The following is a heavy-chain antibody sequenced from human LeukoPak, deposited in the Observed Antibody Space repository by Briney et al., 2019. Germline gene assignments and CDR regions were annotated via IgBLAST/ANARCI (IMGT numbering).Heavy chain of an antibody. CDR3: ATQMGSGSYISPYFDY. CDR2: FDPEDGET. V-gene: IGHV1-24*01. J-gene: IGHJ4*02. D-gene: IGHD1-26*01. Sequence: ASVKVSCKVSGYTLTELSMHWVRQAPGKGLGGRGGFDPEDGETIYAQKFQGRVTMTEDTSTDTAYMELSSLRSEDTAVYYCATQMGSGSYISPYFDYWGQGTLVTVSS. CDR1: GYTLTELS.